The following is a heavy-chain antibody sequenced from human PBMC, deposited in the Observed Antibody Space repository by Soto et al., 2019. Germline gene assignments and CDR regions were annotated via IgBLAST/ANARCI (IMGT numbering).Heavy chain of an antibody. CDR2: ISSSSSTI. D-gene: IGHD1-7*01. CDR1: VLPFSSYS. V-gene: IGHV3-48*02. J-gene: IGHJ4*02. Sequence: GGSLRLSCAASVLPFSSYSMTWVRQAPGKGLEWVSYISSSSSTIYYADSVKGRFTISRDNAKNSLYLQMNSLRDEDTAVYYCARDPPAPRYNWNYAAFDYWGQGTLVTVSS. CDR3: ARDPPAPRYNWNYAAFDY.